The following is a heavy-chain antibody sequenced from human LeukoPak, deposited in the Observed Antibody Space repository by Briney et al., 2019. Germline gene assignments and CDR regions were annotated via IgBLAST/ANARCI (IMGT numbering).Heavy chain of an antibody. CDR3: ARLDVVVAATRLYKWFDP. D-gene: IGHD2-15*01. CDR2: IYTSGST. V-gene: IGHV4-4*07. J-gene: IGHJ5*02. Sequence: SETLSLTCTVSGGSISSYYWSWIRQPAGKRLEWIGRIYTSGSTNYNPSLKSRVTMSVDTSKNQFSLKLSSVTAADTAVYYCARLDVVVAATRLYKWFDPWGQGTLVTVSS. CDR1: GGSISSYY.